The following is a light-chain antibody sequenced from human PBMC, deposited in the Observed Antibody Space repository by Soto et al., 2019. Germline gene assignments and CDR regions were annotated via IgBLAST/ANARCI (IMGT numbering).Light chain of an antibody. J-gene: IGLJ1*01. Sequence: QSALTQPASVSGSPGQTITISCTGTSSDVGGYNYVSWYQQHPGKAPKLMIYEVSNRPSGVSHRFSGSKSGTTASLTISGLQDEDEDYYYCSSYTSISTSVFGTGTKLTVL. CDR1: SSDVGGYNY. CDR2: EVS. CDR3: SSYTSISTSV. V-gene: IGLV2-14*01.